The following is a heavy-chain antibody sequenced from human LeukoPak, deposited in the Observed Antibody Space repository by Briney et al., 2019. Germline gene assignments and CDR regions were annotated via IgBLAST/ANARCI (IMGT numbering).Heavy chain of an antibody. CDR3: AREWFGELSFAY. D-gene: IGHD3-10*01. CDR1: GFTFSSYW. CDR2: VKEDGSEK. V-gene: IGHV3-7*01. J-gene: IGHJ4*02. Sequence: GGSLRLSCAASGFTFSSYWMSWVRQAPGKGLEWVANVKEDGSEKYYVDSVKGRFTISRDNAKNSLYLQMNNLRAEDTAVYYCAREWFGELSFAYWGQGTLVTVSS.